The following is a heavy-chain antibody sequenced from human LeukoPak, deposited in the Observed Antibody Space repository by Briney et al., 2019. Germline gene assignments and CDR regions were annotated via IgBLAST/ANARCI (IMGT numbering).Heavy chain of an antibody. D-gene: IGHD3-22*01. V-gene: IGHV1-2*02. Sequence: ASVKVSCKPSGYTFVDHYLHWVRQAPGQGLESLGWIDPDTGDTNYPQKFQGRVTMSRDTSSSTAYMELNRLRSDDTAVYYCARAGHNSNSGGYDFWGLGTLVTVSS. J-gene: IGHJ4*02. CDR3: ARAGHNSNSGGYDF. CDR1: GYTFVDHY. CDR2: IDPDTGDT.